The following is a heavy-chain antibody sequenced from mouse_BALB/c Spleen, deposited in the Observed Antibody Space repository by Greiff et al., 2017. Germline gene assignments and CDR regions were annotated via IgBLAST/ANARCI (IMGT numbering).Heavy chain of an antibody. Sequence: EVQVVESGGGLVKPGGSLKLSCAASGFTFSSYAMSWVRQTPEKRLEWVASISSGGSTYYPDSVKGRFTISRDNARNILYLQMSSLRSEDTAMYYCAEVQFAYWGQGTLVTVSA. CDR2: ISSGGST. D-gene: IGHD2-14*01. CDR1: GFTFSSYA. V-gene: IGHV5-6-5*01. CDR3: AEVQFAY. J-gene: IGHJ3*01.